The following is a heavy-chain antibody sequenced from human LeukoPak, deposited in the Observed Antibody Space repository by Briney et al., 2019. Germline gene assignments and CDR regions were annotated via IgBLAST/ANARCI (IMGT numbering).Heavy chain of an antibody. J-gene: IGHJ4*02. CDR3: SRENGAFSPFGY. V-gene: IGHV4-59*12. Sequence: PSETLSLTCTVSGGSISSYYWSWIRQPPGKGLEWIGEISLTGLTHYNPSLESRVTVSLDKSKNQLSLNLTSVTAADTAVYYCSRENGAFSPFGYWGQGTLVTVLS. CDR1: GGSISSYY. D-gene: IGHD2-8*01. CDR2: ISLTGLT.